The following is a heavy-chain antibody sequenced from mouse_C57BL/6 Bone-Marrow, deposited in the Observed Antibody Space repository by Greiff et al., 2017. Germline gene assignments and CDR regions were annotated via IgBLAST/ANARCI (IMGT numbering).Heavy chain of an antibody. CDR2: ISNGGGST. CDR3: ARHGVTPY. D-gene: IGHD2-1*01. CDR1: GFTFSDSS. J-gene: IGHJ3*01. Sequence: EVKLMESGGGLVQPGGSLKLSCAASGFTFSDSSMYWVRQTPEKRLEWVAYISNGGGSTYYPDTVKGRFTISRDNAKNTLYLQMSRLKSEDTAMYYCARHGVTPYWGQGTLVTVSA. V-gene: IGHV5-12*01.